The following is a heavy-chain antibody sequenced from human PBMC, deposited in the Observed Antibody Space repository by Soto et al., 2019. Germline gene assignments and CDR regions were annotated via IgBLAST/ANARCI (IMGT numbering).Heavy chain of an antibody. CDR3: ARVKDADYSNWFDP. CDR2: INPKSGDT. V-gene: IGHV1-2*04. CDR1: GYTFSDYY. Sequence: ASVKVSCKASGYTFSDYYMHWVRQAPGQGLEWMGWINPKSGDTSYAQKFQGWVTMTRDTSISTGYMELRRLRSDDKAVYYCARVKDADYSNWFDPWGQGKLVTVS. J-gene: IGHJ5*02. D-gene: IGHD4-4*01.